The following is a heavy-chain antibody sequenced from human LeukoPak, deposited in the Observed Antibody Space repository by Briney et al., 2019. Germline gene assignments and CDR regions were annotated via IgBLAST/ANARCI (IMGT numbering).Heavy chain of an antibody. CDR3: ARFGTSSSRFFDQ. V-gene: IGHV4-59*01. D-gene: IGHD6-6*01. Sequence: SETLSLTCTVSGGSISTYYWSWIRQPPGKGLEWIGYIHYSGTTNYYPSLKSRLTIALDTSKNQFSLKLNSVTAADTAVYYCARFGTSSSRFFDQWGQGTLVTVSS. CDR1: GGSISTYY. J-gene: IGHJ4*02. CDR2: IHYSGTT.